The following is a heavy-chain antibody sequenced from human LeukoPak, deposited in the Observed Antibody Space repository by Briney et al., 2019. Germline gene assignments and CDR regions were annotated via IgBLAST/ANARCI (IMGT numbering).Heavy chain of an antibody. J-gene: IGHJ4*02. CDR3: ARGGYNIWEYYFDY. CDR1: GGSFSGYY. D-gene: IGHD5-24*01. CDR2: INHSGST. Sequence: PSETLSLTCAVYGGSFSGYYWSWIRQPPGKGLEWIGEINHSGSTKYNPSLNSRVTMSVDTSKNQFSLNLSSVTAADTAVYYCARGGYNIWEYYFDYWGQGILVTVSS. V-gene: IGHV4-34*01.